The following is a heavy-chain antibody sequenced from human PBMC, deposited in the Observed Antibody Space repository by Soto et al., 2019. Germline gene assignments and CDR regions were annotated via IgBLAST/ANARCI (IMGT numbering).Heavy chain of an antibody. J-gene: IGHJ6*02. CDR1: GYTFINYG. V-gene: IGHV1-18*04. CDR2: ISGYNGNT. Sequence: ASVKVSCKASGYTFINYGISWVRQAPGQGLEWMGWISGYNGNTNYAQNPQGRVTMTTDTSTSTAYLDLRSLRSDDTAVYYCARVSGSCSSTSCSYYYYYYGMDFWGQGTTVTVSS. D-gene: IGHD2-2*01. CDR3: ARVSGSCSSTSCSYYYYYYGMDF.